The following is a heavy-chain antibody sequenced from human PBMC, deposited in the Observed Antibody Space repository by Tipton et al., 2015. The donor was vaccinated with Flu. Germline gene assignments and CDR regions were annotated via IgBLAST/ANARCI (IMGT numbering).Heavy chain of an antibody. D-gene: IGHD5-18*01. CDR2: IYYTGTT. Sequence: TLSLTCAVSGDSVSTDYYYWSWLRQPPGKGLEWIGYIYYTGTTKYNPSLQSRVTVSVDRAKKYFSLKPSSVTAADTAVYFCARDRSLAPGAMVDWGQGTRVTVSS. J-gene: IGHJ4*02. CDR3: ARDRSLAPGAMVD. CDR1: GDSVSTDYYY. V-gene: IGHV4-61*03.